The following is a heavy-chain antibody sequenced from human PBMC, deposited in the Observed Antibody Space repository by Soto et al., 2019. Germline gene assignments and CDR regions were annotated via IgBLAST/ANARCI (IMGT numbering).Heavy chain of an antibody. V-gene: IGHV4-59*01. D-gene: IGHD2-2*01. CDR3: ARTXIVVVPAAIRRYNWFDP. Sequence: SETLSLTCTVSGGSISGYYWSWIRQPPGKGLEWIGYIYYSGSTNYNPSLKSRVTISVDTSKNQFSLKLSSVTAADTAVYYCARTXIVVVPAAIRRYNWFDPWGQGTLVTVSS. J-gene: IGHJ5*02. CDR1: GGSISGYY. CDR2: IYYSGST.